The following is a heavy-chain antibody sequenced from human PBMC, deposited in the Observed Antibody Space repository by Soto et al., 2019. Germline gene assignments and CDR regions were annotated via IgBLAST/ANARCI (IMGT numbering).Heavy chain of an antibody. V-gene: IGHV4-61*03. D-gene: IGHD2-8*01. CDR1: GASVSSDDYY. CDR2: CYGGNT. CDR3: TGTIGYCVNGVCYNWGSGDS. J-gene: IGHJ5*01. Sequence: QVQLQESGPGLVKPSETLSLTCTVSGASVSSDDYYWSWIRQPPGKGLEWIGCYGGNTSHNPSLKSRVTTSVDTSRKHLYLDLRAVTPADTAVYYCTGTIGYCVNGVCYNWGSGDSWGRCILVTVAS.